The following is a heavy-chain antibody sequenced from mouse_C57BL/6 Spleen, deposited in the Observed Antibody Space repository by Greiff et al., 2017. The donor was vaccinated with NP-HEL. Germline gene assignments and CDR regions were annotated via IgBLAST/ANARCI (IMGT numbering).Heavy chain of an antibody. CDR2: INPDSSTI. CDR3: ARHYYGSMDY. CDR1: GIDFSRYW. V-gene: IGHV4-1*01. Sequence: EASGIDFSRYWTSWVRRAPGKGLEWIGEINPDSSTINYAPSLKDKFIISRDNAKNTLYLQMSKVRAEDTALYYCARHYYGSMDYCGQGTSVPVSS. D-gene: IGHD1-1*01. J-gene: IGHJ4*01.